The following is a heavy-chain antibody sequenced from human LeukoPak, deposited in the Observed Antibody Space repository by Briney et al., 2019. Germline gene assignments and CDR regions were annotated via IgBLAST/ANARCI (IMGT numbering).Heavy chain of an antibody. CDR1: GYTFTSYD. J-gene: IGHJ4*02. CDR3: TRARTYFDY. Sequence: ASVKVSCKASGYTFTSYDISWVRQAPGQGLEWMGWISTYNGNTNYAQKFQGRVTMATDTSTSTAYMELRGLRSDDTAVYYCTRARTYFDYWGQGTLVTVSS. V-gene: IGHV1-18*01. D-gene: IGHD1-14*01. CDR2: ISTYNGNT.